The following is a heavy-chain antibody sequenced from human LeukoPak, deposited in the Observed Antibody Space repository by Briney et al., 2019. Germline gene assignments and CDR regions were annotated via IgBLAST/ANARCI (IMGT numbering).Heavy chain of an antibody. Sequence: SETLSLTCTVSGGSIRNFHWSWIRQAPGKGPEWIGYISYTGSTKYNPSLKSRVTISVDTSKNQFTLELSSVTAADTAFYYCARNPLLAGITFHAAFDIWGLGTMVTVSS. CDR3: ARNPLLAGITFHAAFDI. CDR1: GGSIRNFH. CDR2: ISYTGST. V-gene: IGHV4-59*08. J-gene: IGHJ3*02. D-gene: IGHD2/OR15-2a*01.